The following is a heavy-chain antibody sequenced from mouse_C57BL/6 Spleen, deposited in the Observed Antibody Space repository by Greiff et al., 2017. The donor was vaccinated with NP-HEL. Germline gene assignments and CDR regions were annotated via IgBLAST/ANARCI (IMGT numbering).Heavy chain of an antibody. J-gene: IGHJ1*03. D-gene: IGHD1-1*01. CDR1: GYTFTSYW. Sequence: QVQLQQPGAELVKPGASVKMSCKASGYTFTSYWITWVKQRPGQGLEWIGDIYPGSGSTNYNEKFKSKATLTVDTSSSTAYMQLSSLTSEDSAVYYCATDYYGSSYGYFDDWGTGTTVTVSA. CDR2: IYPGSGST. V-gene: IGHV1-55*01. CDR3: ATDYYGSSYGYFDD.